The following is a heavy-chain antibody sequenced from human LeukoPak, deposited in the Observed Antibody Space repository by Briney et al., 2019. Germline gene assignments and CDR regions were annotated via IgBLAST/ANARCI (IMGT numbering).Heavy chain of an antibody. CDR2: ISYDGSNK. CDR1: GFTFSSYA. J-gene: IGHJ4*02. CDR3: ARKGHGPQGFDY. V-gene: IGHV3-30-3*01. D-gene: IGHD5-24*01. Sequence: GGSLRLSCAASGFTFSSYAMHGVRQAPGKGLEWVAVISYDGSNKYSADSVKGRFTISRDNSKNTLYLQMNSLRAEDTAVYYCARKGHGPQGFDYWGQGTLVTVTS.